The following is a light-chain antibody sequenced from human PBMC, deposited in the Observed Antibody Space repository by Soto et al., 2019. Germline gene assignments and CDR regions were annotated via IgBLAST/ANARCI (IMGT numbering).Light chain of an antibody. CDR3: QQYSSYAS. V-gene: IGKV1-5*01. Sequence: DIPMTQSPSTLSASLGDRVTITCRASQSISRWLDWYQQKPGKAPKLLISDVSNLERGVPSRFSGSGSGTEFTLTISSLETDDVATYYCQQYSSYASFGQGTKVE. J-gene: IGKJ1*01. CDR1: QSISRW. CDR2: DVS.